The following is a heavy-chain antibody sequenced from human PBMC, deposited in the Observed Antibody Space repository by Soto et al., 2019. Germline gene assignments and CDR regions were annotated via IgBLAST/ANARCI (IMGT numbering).Heavy chain of an antibody. CDR2: IKQDGSEK. CDR3: ARDARAYDFWSGEGLWYYYYMDV. J-gene: IGHJ6*03. D-gene: IGHD3-3*01. V-gene: IGHV3-7*01. CDR1: GFTFSSYW. Sequence: PGGSLRLSCAASGFTFSSYWMSWVRQAPGKGLEWVANIKQDGSEKYYVDSVKGRFTISRDNAKNSLYLQMNSLRAEDTAVYYCARDARAYDFWSGEGLWYYYYMDVWGKGTTVTVSS.